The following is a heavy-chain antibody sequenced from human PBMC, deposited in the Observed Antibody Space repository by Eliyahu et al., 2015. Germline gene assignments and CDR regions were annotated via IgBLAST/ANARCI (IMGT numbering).Heavy chain of an antibody. CDR2: IWYDGSNK. CDR3: VAPSTMTTATRWDY. CDR1: GITFSAYG. D-gene: IGHD4-17*01. V-gene: IGHV3-33*03. J-gene: IGHJ4*02. Sequence: QVQLVXSGGGVXQPGRSLXLPXAXSGITFSAYGMHWVRQAPGKGLEWVAVIWYDGSNKYYADSVKGRFTISRDNSNNTLYLQMNSLRVEDTAVYYCVAPSTMTTATRWDYWGQGTLVTVSS.